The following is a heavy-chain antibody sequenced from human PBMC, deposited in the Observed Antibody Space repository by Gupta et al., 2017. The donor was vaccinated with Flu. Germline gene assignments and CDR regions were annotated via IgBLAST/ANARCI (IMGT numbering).Heavy chain of an antibody. V-gene: IGHV3-30*18. CDR1: TFSSYG. D-gene: IGHD2-2*01. CDR3: AKEDVVPAASGNYYMDV. CDR2: ISYDGSTK. J-gene: IGHJ6*03. Sequence: TFSSYGMHWVRQAPGKGLEWVAVISYDGSTKYYADSVKGRFTISRDNSKNTLFLQMNSLRAEDTAVYYCAKEDVVPAASGNYYMDVWGKGTTVTVSS.